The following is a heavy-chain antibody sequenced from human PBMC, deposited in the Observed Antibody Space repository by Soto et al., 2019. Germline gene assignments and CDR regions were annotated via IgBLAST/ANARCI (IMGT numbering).Heavy chain of an antibody. D-gene: IGHD3-9*01. CDR2: IYYRGHG. CDR3: ARLEGLATISYYFDF. V-gene: IGHV4-39*01. CDR1: DDSINSDKYY. J-gene: IGHJ4*02. Sequence: QLQLQESGPGLVKPSATLSLTCSVSDDSINSDKYYWGWFSQHPGKGLEWIGSIYYRGHGYYSPSLQTRVTISLDHAKSQCSPNLNTVTAADSAVYFCARLEGLATISYYFDFWGPGALVTVSS.